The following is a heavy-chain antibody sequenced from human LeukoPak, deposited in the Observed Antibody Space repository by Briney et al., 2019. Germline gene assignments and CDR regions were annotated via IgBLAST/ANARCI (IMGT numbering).Heavy chain of an antibody. CDR2: IWYDGSNK. V-gene: IGHV3-30*02. CDR1: GFTFSSYG. D-gene: IGHD1/OR15-1a*01. J-gene: IGHJ6*03. CDR3: AKDVPPYNWNNHYYMDV. Sequence: PGGSLRLSCAASGFTFSSYGMHWVRQAPGKGLEWVAVIWYDGSNKYYADSVKGRFTISRDNSKNTLYLQMNSLRAEDTAVYYCAKDVPPYNWNNHYYMDVWGKGTTVTVSS.